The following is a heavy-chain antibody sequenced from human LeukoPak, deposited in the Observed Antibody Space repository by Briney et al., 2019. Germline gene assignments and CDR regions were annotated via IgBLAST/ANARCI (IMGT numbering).Heavy chain of an antibody. CDR3: ARDGGSGSVVRGSYHYGMDV. J-gene: IGHJ6*02. CDR1: GDSISSYY. Sequence: KASETLSLTCTVSGDSISSYYWGWIRQPPGRGLEWIGYISNSGSTNYNPSLKSRVTISVDTSNNRISLTLSSVTAADTAVYYCARDGGSGSVVRGSYHYGMDVWGQGTTVTVSS. D-gene: IGHD3-10*01. V-gene: IGHV4-59*01. CDR2: ISNSGST.